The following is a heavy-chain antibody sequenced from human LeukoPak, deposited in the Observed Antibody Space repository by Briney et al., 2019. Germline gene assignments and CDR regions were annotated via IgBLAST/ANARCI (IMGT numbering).Heavy chain of an antibody. CDR1: GGSISSSSYY. CDR2: IYYSGST. D-gene: IGHD6-6*01. CDR3: ARRPRVAARRGASFPDY. V-gene: IGHV4-39*01. Sequence: PSETLSLTCTVSGGSISSSSYYWGWIRQPPGKGLERIGSIYYSGSTYYNPSLKSRVTIPVGTSKNQFSLKLSSVTAADTAVYYCARRPRVAARRGASFPDYWGQGTLVTVSS. J-gene: IGHJ4*02.